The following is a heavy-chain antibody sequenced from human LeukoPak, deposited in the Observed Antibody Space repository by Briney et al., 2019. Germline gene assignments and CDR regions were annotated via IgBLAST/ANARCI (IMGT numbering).Heavy chain of an antibody. V-gene: IGHV4-59*12. CDR1: GGSISSYY. CDR3: ARYITMVRSVLGEHAFDI. Sequence: PSETLSLTCTVSGGSISSYYWSWIRQPPGKGLEWIGYIYYSGTTNYNPSLKSRVTISVDTSKNQFSLKLSSVTAADTAVYYCARYITMVRSVLGEHAFDIWGQGTMVTVSS. D-gene: IGHD3-10*01. CDR2: IYYSGTT. J-gene: IGHJ3*02.